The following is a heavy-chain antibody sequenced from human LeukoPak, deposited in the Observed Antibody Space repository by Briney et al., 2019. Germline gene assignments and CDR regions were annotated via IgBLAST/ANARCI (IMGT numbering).Heavy chain of an antibody. V-gene: IGHV3-7*01. Sequence: GGSLRLSCAASGFAFRSYWMTWVRQAPGKGLEWVAIIRPDGSGKNYVDSVKGRFTISRDNANNALFLQMKGLRVEDTAVYYCSSQPAVLDLDCWGQGALVTVSS. CDR3: SSQPAVLDLDC. CDR2: IRPDGSGK. J-gene: IGHJ4*02. D-gene: IGHD2/OR15-2a*01. CDR1: GFAFRSYW.